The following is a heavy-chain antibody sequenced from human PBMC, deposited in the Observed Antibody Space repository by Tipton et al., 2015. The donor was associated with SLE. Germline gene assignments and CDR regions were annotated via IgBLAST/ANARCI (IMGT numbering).Heavy chain of an antibody. J-gene: IGHJ6*02. CDR1: GYSISSGYY. V-gene: IGHV4-38-2*02. Sequence: TLSLTCTVSGYSISSGYYWGWIRQPPGKGPEWIGSIYHSGSTYYNPSLKSRVTISVDTSKNQFSLKLSSVTAADTAVYYCASLIAAAGRGYGMDVWGQGTLVTVSS. CDR3: ASLIAAAGRGYGMDV. CDR2: IYHSGST. D-gene: IGHD6-13*01.